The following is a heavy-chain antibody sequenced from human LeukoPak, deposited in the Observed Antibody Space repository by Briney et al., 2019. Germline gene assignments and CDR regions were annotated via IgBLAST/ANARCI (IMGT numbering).Heavy chain of an antibody. CDR1: GFTFTSSA. Sequence: ASVKVSCKASGFTFTSSAMQWVRQARGQRLEWIGWIVVGSGNTNYAQKFQERVTITRDMSTSTAYMELSSLRSEDTAVYYCAAADIVVVVAATGPGAFDIWGQGTMVTVSS. J-gene: IGHJ3*02. CDR2: IVVGSGNT. D-gene: IGHD2-15*01. CDR3: AAADIVVVVAATGPGAFDI. V-gene: IGHV1-58*02.